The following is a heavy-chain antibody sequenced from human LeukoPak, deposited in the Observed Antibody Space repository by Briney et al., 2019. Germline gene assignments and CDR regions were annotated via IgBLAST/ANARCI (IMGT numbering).Heavy chain of an antibody. CDR2: IKQDGSEK. D-gene: IGHD3-22*01. CDR3: ARDLRPSFYYYHSSGYSY. CDR1: GFTFSSYW. Sequence: GGSLRLSCAASGFTFSSYWMSWVRQAPGKGLEWVANIKQDGSEKYYVDSVKGRFTISRDNAKNSLYLQMNSLRAEDTAVYYCARDLRPSFYYYHSSGYSYWGQGTLVTVSS. V-gene: IGHV3-7*01. J-gene: IGHJ4*02.